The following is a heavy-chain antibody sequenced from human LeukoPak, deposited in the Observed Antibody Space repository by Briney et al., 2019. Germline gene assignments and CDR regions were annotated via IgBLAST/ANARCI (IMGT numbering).Heavy chain of an antibody. Sequence: GGSLGLSCAASGFTFSSYSMNWVRQAPGKGLEWVSSISSSSSYIYYAASLKGRFTVSRDNAKDSLYLQMNSLRVEDTAVYFCARGQGYSSSWYNLYYFDSWGQGTLVTVSS. D-gene: IGHD6-13*01. CDR3: ARGQGYSSSWYNLYYFDS. CDR1: GFTFSSYS. V-gene: IGHV3-21*01. J-gene: IGHJ4*02. CDR2: ISSSSSYI.